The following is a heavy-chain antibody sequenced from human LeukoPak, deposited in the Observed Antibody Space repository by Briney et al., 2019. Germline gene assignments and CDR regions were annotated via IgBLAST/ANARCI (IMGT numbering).Heavy chain of an antibody. J-gene: IGHJ4*02. CDR3: ATAQQWLVTPFDY. V-gene: IGHV3-23*01. CDR2: ISGSGGST. Sequence: GGSLRLSCAASGFAFSSYAMSWVRQAPGKGLEWVSAISGSGGSTYYADSVKGRFTISRDNSKNTLYLQMNSLRAEDTAVYYCATAQQWLVTPFDYWGQGTLVTVSS. D-gene: IGHD6-19*01. CDR1: GFAFSSYA.